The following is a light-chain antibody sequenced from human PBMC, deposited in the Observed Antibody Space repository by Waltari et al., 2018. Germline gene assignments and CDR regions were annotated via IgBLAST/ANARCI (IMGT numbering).Light chain of an antibody. J-gene: IGLJ3*02. Sequence: QSVLTQPPSVSGAPGQRVTISCTGNRPNIGPGYECHWYQQLPGRAPKPLTHENRNRAAGVPDRFSGSKSGASASLAITGLQAEDEADYYCQSFDISLRSWVFGGGTKLTVL. CDR2: ENR. CDR1: RPNIGPGYE. V-gene: IGLV1-40*01. CDR3: QSFDISLRSWV.